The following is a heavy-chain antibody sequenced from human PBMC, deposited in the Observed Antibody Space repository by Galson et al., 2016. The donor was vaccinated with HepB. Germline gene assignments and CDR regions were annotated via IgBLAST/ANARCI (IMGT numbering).Heavy chain of an antibody. CDR3: ARGPLSYDGLTGYYPYYFDY. D-gene: IGHD3-9*01. CDR2: ISYSSSYM. V-gene: IGHV3-21*04. Sequence: SLRLSCAASGFTVSSNYMNWVRQAPGKGLEWVSSISYSSSYMPYADAVKGRFTISRDNAKNSLYLQMNSLGAEDTAVYYCARGPLSYDGLTGYYPYYFDYWGQGTQATVSS. CDR1: GFTVSSNY. J-gene: IGHJ4*02.